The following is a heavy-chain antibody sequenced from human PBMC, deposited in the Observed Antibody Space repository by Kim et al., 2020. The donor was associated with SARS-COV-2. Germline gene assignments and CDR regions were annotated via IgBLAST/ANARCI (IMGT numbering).Heavy chain of an antibody. J-gene: IGHJ6*03. V-gene: IGHV1-2*06. Sequence: ASVKVSCKASGYTFTGYYMHWVRQAPRQGLEWMGRINPNSGGTNYAQKFQGRVTMTRDTSISTAYMELSRLRSDDTAVYYCARGDSRNSSSWYAYYYYYMDVWGKGTTVTVSS. CDR2: INPNSGGT. D-gene: IGHD6-13*01. CDR3: ARGDSRNSSSWYAYYYYYMDV. CDR1: GYTFTGYY.